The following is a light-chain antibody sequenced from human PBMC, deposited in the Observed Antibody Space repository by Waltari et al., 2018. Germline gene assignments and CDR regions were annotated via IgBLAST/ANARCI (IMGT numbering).Light chain of an antibody. CDR2: GAS. V-gene: IGKV3-20*01. Sequence: EIVLTQSPGTLSLSPGDRATISCRASEYVPSGDLAWYQQKPGQDPRLLIFGASSGATGIPDRFSGSESGTDFTLTISRLEPEDFAVYYCQQYGSLPWTFGQGTKVEIK. CDR1: EYVPSGD. CDR3: QQYGSLPWT. J-gene: IGKJ1*01.